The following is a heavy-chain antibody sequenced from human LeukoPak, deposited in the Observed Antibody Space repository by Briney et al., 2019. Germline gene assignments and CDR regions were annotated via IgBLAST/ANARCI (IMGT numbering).Heavy chain of an antibody. J-gene: IGHJ5*02. CDR3: ARGPAKDENSIAAAGTDWFDP. Sequence: SSETLSLTCTVSGGSISSYYWSLIRQPPVKGLEWIGEINHSGSTNYNPSLNSRVTISVDTSKNQVSLKLSSVTAADTAVYYCARGPAKDENSIAAAGTDWFDPWGQGTLVTVSS. V-gene: IGHV4-34*01. CDR1: GGSISSYY. CDR2: INHSGST. D-gene: IGHD6-13*01.